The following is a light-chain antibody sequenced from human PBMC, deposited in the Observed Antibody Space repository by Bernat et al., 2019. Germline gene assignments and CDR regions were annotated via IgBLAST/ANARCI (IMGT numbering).Light chain of an antibody. Sequence: QTALTQPASVSGSPGQSITISCTGTSSDVGGYNYVSWYQQHPGKAPKLMIYDVTNRPSGVSNRFSGSKSGNTASLTISGLQGEDESDYYCSSATSSNMVIFGGGTKVTVL. CDR2: DVT. V-gene: IGLV2-14*03. J-gene: IGLJ2*01. CDR1: SSDVGGYNY. CDR3: SSATSSNMVI.